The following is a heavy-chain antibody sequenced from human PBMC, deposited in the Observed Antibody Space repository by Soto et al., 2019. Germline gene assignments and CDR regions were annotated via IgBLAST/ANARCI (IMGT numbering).Heavy chain of an antibody. Sequence: SLTCTVSGGSISSGDYYWSWIRQHPGKGLEWIGYIYYSGSTYYNPSLKSRVTISVDTSKNQFSLKLSSVTAADTAVYYCARGQIVVVAATYYYYGMDVWGQGTTVTVSS. CDR3: ARGQIVVVAATYYYYGMDV. CDR2: IYYSGST. V-gene: IGHV4-31*03. CDR1: GGSISSGDYY. J-gene: IGHJ6*02. D-gene: IGHD2-15*01.